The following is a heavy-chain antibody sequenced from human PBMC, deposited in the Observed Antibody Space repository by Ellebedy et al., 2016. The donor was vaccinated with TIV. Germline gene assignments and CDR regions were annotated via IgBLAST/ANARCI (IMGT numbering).Heavy chain of an antibody. D-gene: IGHD1-14*01. J-gene: IGHJ4*02. V-gene: IGHV1-18*01. CDR2: INPNNGAT. Sequence: AASVKVSCKTSGYNFIDYGVSWVRQAPGQGLEWMAWINPNNGATAFAQCLQGRVTMTTDTSISTAYMELSSLTSDDTAVYYCVRDLTNPLKGDYWGQGTLVTVSS. CDR3: VRDLTNPLKGDY. CDR1: GYNFIDYG.